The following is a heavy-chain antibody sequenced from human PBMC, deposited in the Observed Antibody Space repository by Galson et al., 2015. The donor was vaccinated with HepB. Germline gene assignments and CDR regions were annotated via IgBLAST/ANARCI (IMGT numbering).Heavy chain of an antibody. CDR3: ARIQRIMITFGGVPLLDY. CDR2: IFSNDEK. Sequence: PALVKPTQTLTLTCTVSGFSLSNARMGVSWIRQPPGKALEWLAHIFSNDEKSYSTSLKSRLTISKDTSKSQVVLTMTNMDPVDTATYYCARIQRIMITFGGVPLLDYWGQGTLVTVSS. D-gene: IGHD3-16*01. J-gene: IGHJ4*02. V-gene: IGHV2-26*01. CDR1: GFSLSNARMG.